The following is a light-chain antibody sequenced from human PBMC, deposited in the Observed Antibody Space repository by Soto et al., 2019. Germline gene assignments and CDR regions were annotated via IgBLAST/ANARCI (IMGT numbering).Light chain of an antibody. CDR1: SSDDGGYDY. CDR2: DVS. CDR3: SSYTSSSTLVV. V-gene: IGLV2-14*03. J-gene: IGLJ2*01. Sequence: QSALTQPASVSGSPGQSITISCTGTSSDDGGYDYVSWYQQHPGKAPKLMIYDVSYRPSGVSNRFSGSKSGNTASLTISGLQAEDEADYYCSSYTSSSTLVVFGGGTKLTVL.